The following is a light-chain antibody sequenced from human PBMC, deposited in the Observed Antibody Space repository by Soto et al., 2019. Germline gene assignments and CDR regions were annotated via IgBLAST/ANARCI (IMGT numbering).Light chain of an antibody. CDR1: QSVSGY. J-gene: IGKJ5*01. Sequence: EVVLTQSPATLSLSPGETATLSCRASQSVSGYIGWYQQKPGQAPRLLIYADSNRATGIPARFSGSGSGTDFTLTISSLEPEDFSVYYCLQRYNWPITFGQGTRLAIK. CDR2: ADS. V-gene: IGKV3-11*01. CDR3: LQRYNWPIT.